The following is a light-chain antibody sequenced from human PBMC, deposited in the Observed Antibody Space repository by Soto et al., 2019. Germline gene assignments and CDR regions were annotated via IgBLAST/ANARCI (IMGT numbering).Light chain of an antibody. Sequence: DIVMTQTPLSSPVTLGQPASISCRSSQSLVDSAGNTHLSWLQQRPGQPPRLLMYKISNRFSGVPDRFSGSGTVTDFTLRISRVEAEDVGLYYCMQTAQFPRTFGQGTKVEIK. J-gene: IGKJ1*01. CDR2: KIS. CDR3: MQTAQFPRT. CDR1: QSLVDSAGNTH. V-gene: IGKV2-24*01.